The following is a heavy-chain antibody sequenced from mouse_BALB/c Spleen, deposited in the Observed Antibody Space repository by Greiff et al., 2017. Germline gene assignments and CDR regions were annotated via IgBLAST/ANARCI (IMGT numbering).Heavy chain of an antibody. V-gene: IGHV2-9*02. J-gene: IGHJ4*01. Sequence: VMLVESGPGLVAPSQSLSITCTVSGFSLTSYGVHWVRQPPGKGLEWLGVIWAGGSTNYNSALMSRLSISKDNSKSQVFLKMNSLQTDDTAMYYCARDHYRYDVCAMGNWGQGNSETVSS. D-gene: IGHD2-14*01. CDR2: IWAGGST. CDR3: ARDHYRYDVCAMGN. CDR1: GFSLTSYG.